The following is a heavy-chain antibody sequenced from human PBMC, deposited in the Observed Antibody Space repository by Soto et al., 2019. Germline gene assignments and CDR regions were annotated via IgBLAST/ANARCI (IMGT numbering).Heavy chain of an antibody. CDR1: GGSISNDNYY. CDR3: VATTVTTISLDY. D-gene: IGHD4-17*01. CDR2: SYYSGST. Sequence: QVQLRESGPGLVKPSQTLSLTCTVSGGSISNDNYYWTWIRQHPGKGLEWIGYSYYSGSTYYNPSLQSRLSISVDTSKNQFSLKLSSVTAADTAVYDCVATTVTTISLDYWGQGTLVTVSS. J-gene: IGHJ4*02. V-gene: IGHV4-31*03.